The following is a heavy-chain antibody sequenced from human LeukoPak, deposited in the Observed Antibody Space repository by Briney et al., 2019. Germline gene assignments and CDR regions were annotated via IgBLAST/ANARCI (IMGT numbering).Heavy chain of an antibody. J-gene: IGHJ4*02. V-gene: IGHV3-74*01. D-gene: IGHD3-10*01. Sequence: GGSLRLSCAASGFSFSSYWMHWVLQAPGKGLVWVSRINSDGSSTSYADSVKGRFTISRDNAKNTLYLQMNSLRAEDTAVYYCARVSPGELLYDYWGQGTLVTVSS. CDR3: ARVSPGELLYDY. CDR1: GFSFSSYW. CDR2: INSDGSST.